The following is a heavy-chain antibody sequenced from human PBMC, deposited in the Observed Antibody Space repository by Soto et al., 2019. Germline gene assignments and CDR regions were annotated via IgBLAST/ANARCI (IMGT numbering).Heavy chain of an antibody. CDR3: ASVGGYCSGGSCLVNWFDP. CDR2: IYYSGSI. CDR1: GGSISSSSYY. V-gene: IGHV4-39*01. D-gene: IGHD2-15*01. Sequence: QLQLQESGPGLVKPSETLSLTCTVSGGSISSSSYYWGWIRQPPGKGLEWIGSIYYSGSIYYNPSLKSRVTISVDTSKNQFSLKLSSVTAADTAVYYCASVGGYCSGGSCLVNWFDPWGQGTLVTVSS. J-gene: IGHJ5*02.